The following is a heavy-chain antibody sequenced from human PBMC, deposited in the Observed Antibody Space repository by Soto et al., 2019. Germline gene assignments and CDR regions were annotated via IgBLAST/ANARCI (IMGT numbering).Heavy chain of an antibody. Sequence: EVQLVESGGGLVKPGGSLRLSCAASGFTFSSYSMNWVRQAPGKGLEWVSSISSSSSYIYYADSVKGRFTISRDNAKNSLYLQMNSLRAEDTAVYYCAGDRWGSGCQDYWGQGTLVTVSS. CDR3: AGDRWGSGCQDY. D-gene: IGHD6-19*01. CDR1: GFTFSSYS. CDR2: ISSSSSYI. J-gene: IGHJ4*02. V-gene: IGHV3-21*01.